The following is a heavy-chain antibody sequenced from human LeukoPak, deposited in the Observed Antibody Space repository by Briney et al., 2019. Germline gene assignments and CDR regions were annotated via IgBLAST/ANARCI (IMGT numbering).Heavy chain of an antibody. Sequence: PSETLSLTCTASGDSINTSNYFWGWIRQSTGKGLEWIGNIYYIGTSDYNPSLKSRVTISIDTSKNQFSLNLRSVTAADTAFYYCARHRGGSYIRYFDFWGQGALVTVSS. V-gene: IGHV4-39*01. D-gene: IGHD1-26*01. J-gene: IGHJ4*02. CDR2: IYYIGTS. CDR1: GDSINTSNYF. CDR3: ARHRGGSYIRYFDF.